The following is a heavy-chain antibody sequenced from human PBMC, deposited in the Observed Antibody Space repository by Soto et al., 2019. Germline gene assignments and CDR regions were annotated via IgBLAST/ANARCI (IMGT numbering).Heavy chain of an antibody. J-gene: IGHJ5*02. CDR1: GYTFTGYY. CDR3: ARGSWNSQPLYNWFDP. Sequence: QVQLVQSGAEVKKPGASVKVSCKASGYTFTGYYMHWVRQAPGQGLEWMGWINPNSGGTNYAQKFEGWVTMTSDTSISTAYMELSRLRSDDTAVYYCARGSWNSQPLYNWFDPWVQGTLVTVSS. V-gene: IGHV1-2*04. D-gene: IGHD1-1*01. CDR2: INPNSGGT.